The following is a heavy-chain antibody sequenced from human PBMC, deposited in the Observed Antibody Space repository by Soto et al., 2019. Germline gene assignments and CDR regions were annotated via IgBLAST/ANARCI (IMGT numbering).Heavy chain of an antibody. Sequence: SETLSLTCTVSGGSISSGDYYWSWIRQPPGKGLEWIGYIYYSGSTYYNPSLKSRVTISVDTSKNQFSLKLSSVTAADTAVCYCARVPREGYGGNSEDYYYYYGMGVWGQGTTVTVSS. CDR3: ARVPREGYGGNSEDYYYYYGMGV. V-gene: IGHV4-30-4*01. J-gene: IGHJ6*02. D-gene: IGHD2-21*02. CDR1: GGSISSGDYY. CDR2: IYYSGST.